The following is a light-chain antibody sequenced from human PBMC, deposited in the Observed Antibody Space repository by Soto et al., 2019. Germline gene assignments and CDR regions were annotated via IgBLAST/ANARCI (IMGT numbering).Light chain of an antibody. CDR1: QSISDN. Sequence: DIVMTQSPAILSVSLGERATLSCLASQSISDNLAWYQQRSGQAPRLRIYGASTRATGVPARFSGSGAGTEFTLTISSLQSDEFAIYYCQQYKSWPPLTFGGGTKVE. CDR2: GAS. CDR3: QQYKSWPPLT. V-gene: IGKV3-15*01. J-gene: IGKJ4*01.